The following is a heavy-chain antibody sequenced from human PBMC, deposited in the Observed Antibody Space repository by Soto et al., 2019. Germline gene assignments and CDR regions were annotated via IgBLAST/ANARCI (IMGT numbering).Heavy chain of an antibody. CDR2: ISYLGNT. CDR1: GGSISTYY. V-gene: IGHV4-59*01. Sequence: PSETLSLTCTISGGSISTYYWSWIRQSPGKGLEWIGYISYLGNTNYNPSLKSRVTISVDTPKNQFSLKLDSVTAADTAVYYCARENRDYSGYDWLFDYWGQGTLVTVSS. J-gene: IGHJ4*02. D-gene: IGHD5-12*01. CDR3: ARENRDYSGYDWLFDY.